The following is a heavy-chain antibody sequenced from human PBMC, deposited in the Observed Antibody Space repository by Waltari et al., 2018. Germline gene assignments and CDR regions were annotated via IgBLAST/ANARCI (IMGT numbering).Heavy chain of an antibody. J-gene: IGHJ5*02. CDR1: GGSFSGYY. V-gene: IGHV4-34*01. CDR2: INHSGST. D-gene: IGHD3-10*01. CDR3: ARSRRITMVRGVMSWFDP. Sequence: QVQLQQWGAGLLKPSETLSLTCAVYGGSFSGYYWSWISQPPGKGLEWIGEINHSGSTNYNPSLKSRVTISVDTSKNQFSLKLSSVTAADTAVYYCARSRRITMVRGVMSWFDPWGQGTLVTVSS.